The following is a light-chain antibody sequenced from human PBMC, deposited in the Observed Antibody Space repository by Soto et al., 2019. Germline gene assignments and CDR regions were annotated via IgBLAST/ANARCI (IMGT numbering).Light chain of an antibody. Sequence: DIQMTQSPSSLSVSVGDRVTITCRASQRVGKYLAWFQQKPGRAPESLIYDISTLRSGVPSKFSGSGSGTDFTLTINSLQPEDSATYYCQQYHTYPRTFGQGTRLEIK. CDR3: QQYHTYPRT. V-gene: IGKV1-16*02. J-gene: IGKJ5*01. CDR1: QRVGKY. CDR2: DIS.